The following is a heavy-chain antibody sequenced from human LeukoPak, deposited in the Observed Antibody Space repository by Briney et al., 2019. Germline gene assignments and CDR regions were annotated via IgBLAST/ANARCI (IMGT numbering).Heavy chain of an antibody. CDR1: GGSISSGSYY. D-gene: IGHD1-1*01. Sequence: SQTLSLTCTVSGGSISSGSYYWNWIRQPAGKGLEWIGRIYTSGSTNYNPSLKSRVTISVDTSRNQFFLKLSSVTAADTAVYYCARRGTGTTYFDYWGQGTLVTVSS. CDR2: IYTSGST. CDR3: ARRGTGTTYFDY. J-gene: IGHJ4*02. V-gene: IGHV4-61*02.